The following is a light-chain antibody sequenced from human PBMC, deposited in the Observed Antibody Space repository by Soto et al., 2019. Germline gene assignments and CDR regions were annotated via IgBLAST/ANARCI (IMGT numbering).Light chain of an antibody. CDR2: GAS. V-gene: IGKV1-39*01. J-gene: IGKJ2*01. CDR1: QSIGRD. CDR3: QQTYGTPPT. Sequence: DIQMTQSPSSLSASVGDRVTITCRAGQSIGRDLNWYHQRPGKAPKLLIHGASTLQSGVPSRFSGSGSGTDFTLTINSLQPEDFAIYYCQQTYGTPPTFGQGTKLENK.